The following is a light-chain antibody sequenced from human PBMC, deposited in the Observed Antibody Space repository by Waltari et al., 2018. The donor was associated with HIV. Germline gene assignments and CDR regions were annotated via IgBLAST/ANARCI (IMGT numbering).Light chain of an antibody. Sequence: QSALTQPASVSGFPGQSITISCTGSSSDVGSYNYVSWYQQHPGKAPKLLIYDVSKRPSGVSNRFSGSNSGNTASLTISGLQAEDEADYYCCSYAGSNTYLFGTGTEVTVL. CDR1: SSDVGSYNY. CDR3: CSYAGSNTYL. J-gene: IGLJ1*01. CDR2: DVS. V-gene: IGLV2-23*02.